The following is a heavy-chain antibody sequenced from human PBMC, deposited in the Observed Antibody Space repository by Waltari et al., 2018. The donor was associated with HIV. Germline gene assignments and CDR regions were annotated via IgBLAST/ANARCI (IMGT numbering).Heavy chain of an antibody. D-gene: IGHD4-17*01. J-gene: IGHJ2*01. CDR3: ARGPRPSTMTAPGWYVDL. CDR1: GTSFGGYY. V-gene: IGHV4-34*01. CDR2: INDSGNH. Sequence: QVHLQQWGTGLVKPSGTVARTCAVYGTSFGGYYWTWVRHSPGKGLEWIGEINDSGNHNYKPALKSRVTMSIDASKSQFSLKLTSVTPADTAVYFCARGPRPSTMTAPGWYVDLWDRGTLVT.